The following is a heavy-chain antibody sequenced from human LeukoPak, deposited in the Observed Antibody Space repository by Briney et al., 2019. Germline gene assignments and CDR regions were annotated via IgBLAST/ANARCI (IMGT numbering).Heavy chain of an antibody. CDR2: IIPIFGTA. CDR3: ASGDCSSTSCYLYYYYYMDV. CDR1: GGTFSSYA. V-gene: IGHV1-69*01. D-gene: IGHD2-2*01. J-gene: IGHJ6*03. Sequence: GSSVKVSCKASGGTFSSYAISWVRQAPGQGLEWMGGIIPIFGTANYAQKFQGRVTITADESTSTAYMELSSLRSEDTAVYYCASGDCSSTSCYLYYYYYMDVWGKGTTVTVSS.